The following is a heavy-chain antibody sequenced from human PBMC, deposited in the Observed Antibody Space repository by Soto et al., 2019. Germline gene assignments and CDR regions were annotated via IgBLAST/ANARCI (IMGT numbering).Heavy chain of an antibody. CDR1: GGSISSGDFY. D-gene: IGHD5-18*01. CDR3: AREGYSTLDY. V-gene: IGHV4-31*03. Sequence: SETLSLTCTVSGGSISSGDFYWSWIRHHPGKGLEWIGYIHYSGSAYYNTSLRSRVTISVDTSRNQFSLNVSSVTAADTAVYYCAREGYSTLDYWGQGTLVT. CDR2: IHYSGSA. J-gene: IGHJ4*02.